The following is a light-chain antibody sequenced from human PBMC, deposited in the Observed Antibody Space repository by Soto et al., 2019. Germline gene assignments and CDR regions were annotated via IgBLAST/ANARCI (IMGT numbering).Light chain of an antibody. Sequence: EIVLTQSPGTLSLSPGDRATLSCRASQSVSSSDLAWYQQKPGQAPRLLICGASTRATGIPDRFSGSGSGTDFTLTISRLEPEDFAVYYCQQYGGSPLYTFGQGTKVDIK. J-gene: IGKJ2*01. CDR2: GAS. V-gene: IGKV3-20*01. CDR1: QSVSSSD. CDR3: QQYGGSPLYT.